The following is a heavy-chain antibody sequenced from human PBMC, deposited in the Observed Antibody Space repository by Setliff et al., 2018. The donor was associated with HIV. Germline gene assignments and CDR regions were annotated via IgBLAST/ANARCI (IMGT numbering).Heavy chain of an antibody. CDR1: GGSFTSSTYY. V-gene: IGHV4-30-4*08. J-gene: IGHJ4*02. CDR3: ARGTGEYSSVDYFDY. D-gene: IGHD6-19*01. Sequence: PSETLSLTCAVYGGSFTSSTYYWGWIRQPPGKGLEWIGYIYYSGSTYYNPSLKSRVTISVDTSKNQFSLKLSSVTAADTAVYYCARGTGEYSSVDYFDYWGQGTLVTVSS. CDR2: IYYSGST.